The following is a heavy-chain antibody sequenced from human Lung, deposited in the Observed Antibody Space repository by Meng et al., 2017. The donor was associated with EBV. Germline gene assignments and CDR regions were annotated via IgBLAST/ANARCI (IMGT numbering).Heavy chain of an antibody. V-gene: IGHV4-4*02. J-gene: IGHJ4*02. CDR3: ARGKLSGYRYFDY. CDR1: GGPISSSNW. D-gene: IGHD3-3*01. Sequence: QGQLEASGPGLVKPSGTLSLTCAVSGGPISSSNWWSWVRQPPGKGLEWIGEIYHSGSTNYNPSLKSRVTISVDKSKNQFSLKLSSVTAADTAVYYCARGKLSGYRYFDYWGQGTLVTVSS. CDR2: IYHSGST.